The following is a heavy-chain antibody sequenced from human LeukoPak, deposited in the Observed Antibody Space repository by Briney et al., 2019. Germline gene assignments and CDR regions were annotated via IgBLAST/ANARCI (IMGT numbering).Heavy chain of an antibody. V-gene: IGHV4-38-2*02. D-gene: IGHD6-6*01. Sequence: SETLSLTCTVSGGSISSGYYWGWIRQPPGKGLEWIGSIYHSGSTYYNPSLKSRVTISVDTSKNQFSLKLSSVTAADTAVYYCAREYSSSSGVEDYWGQGTLVTVSS. CDR3: AREYSSSSGVEDY. CDR2: IYHSGST. J-gene: IGHJ4*02. CDR1: GGSISSGYY.